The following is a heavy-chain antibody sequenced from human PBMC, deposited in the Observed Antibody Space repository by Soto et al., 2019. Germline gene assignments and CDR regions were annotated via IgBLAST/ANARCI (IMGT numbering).Heavy chain of an antibody. CDR1: GFTFSSYG. D-gene: IGHD3-10*01. CDR2: ISYDGSNK. J-gene: IGHJ4*02. Sequence: QVQLVESGGGVVQPGRSLRLSCAASGFTFSSYGMHWVRQAPGKGLEWVAVISYDGSNKYYADSVKGRFTISRDNSKNTLYLQMNSLRAEDTAVYYCAKDLRGEGTYFDYWGQGTLVTVSS. CDR3: AKDLRGEGTYFDY. V-gene: IGHV3-30*18.